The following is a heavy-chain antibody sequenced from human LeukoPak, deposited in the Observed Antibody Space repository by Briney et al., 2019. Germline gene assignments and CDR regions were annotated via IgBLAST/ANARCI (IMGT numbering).Heavy chain of an antibody. V-gene: IGHV1-2*02. Sequence: ASVKVSCKASGYTFTGYYMHWVRQAPGQGLEWMGWINPNSGGTNYAQKFQGRVTMTRDTSISTAYMELSNLGSDDTALYYCVRTSDYGAPYGFDYWGQGTLVTVSS. J-gene: IGHJ4*02. CDR3: VRTSDYGAPYGFDY. CDR1: GYTFTGYY. CDR2: INPNSGGT. D-gene: IGHD4-17*01.